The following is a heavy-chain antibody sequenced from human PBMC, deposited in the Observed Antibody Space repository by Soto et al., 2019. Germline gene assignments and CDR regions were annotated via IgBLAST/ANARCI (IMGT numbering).Heavy chain of an antibody. D-gene: IGHD4-17*01. J-gene: IGHJ4*02. Sequence: GGSLRLSCASSGFTVDDYAMHWVRQAPGKGLEWVSGISWNSETIDYADSVKGRFTISRDNAKSSLFLQMNSLRPDDTALYYCAKDMKWGGMTTIHYFDSWGQGTLVTVSS. CDR2: ISWNSETI. V-gene: IGHV3-9*01. CDR1: GFTVDDYA. CDR3: AKDMKWGGMTTIHYFDS.